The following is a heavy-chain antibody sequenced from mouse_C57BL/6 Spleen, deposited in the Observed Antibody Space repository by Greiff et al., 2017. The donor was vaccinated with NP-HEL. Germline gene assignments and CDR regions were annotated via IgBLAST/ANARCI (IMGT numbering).Heavy chain of an antibody. D-gene: IGHD1-1*01. V-gene: IGHV1-54*01. CDR1: GYAFTNYL. J-gene: IGHJ1*03. CDR3: ARFTTVVADWYFDV. Sequence: QVQLKQSGAELVRPGTSVKVSCKASGYAFTNYLIEWVKQRPGQGLEWIGVINPGSGGTNYNEKFKGKATLTADKSSSTAYMQLSSLTSEDSAVYFCARFTTVVADWYFDVWGTGTTVTVSS. CDR2: INPGSGGT.